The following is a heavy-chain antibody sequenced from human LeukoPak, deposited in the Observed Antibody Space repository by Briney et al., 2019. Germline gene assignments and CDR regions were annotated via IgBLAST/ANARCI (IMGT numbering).Heavy chain of an antibody. CDR3: ARESPLGELSIDY. Sequence: GGSLRLSCECSGFTFSPSGMNWVRQAPGKGLEWISYISGNSGAIYYADSVKGRFTISRDNAKNSLYLQMNSLRDEDTAVYFCARESPLGELSIDYWGQGTLVTVSS. V-gene: IGHV3-48*02. D-gene: IGHD3-16*02. CDR2: ISGNSGAI. J-gene: IGHJ4*02. CDR1: GFTFSPSG.